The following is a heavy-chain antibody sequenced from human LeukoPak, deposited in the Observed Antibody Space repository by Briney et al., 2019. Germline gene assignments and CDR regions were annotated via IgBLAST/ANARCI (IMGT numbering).Heavy chain of an antibody. Sequence: GGSLRLSCAASGFTFRLYWMHWVRQVPGKGPVWVSRINDDGSDTTYADSVKGRFTISRDDAKNMLFLQMNSLRAEDTAVYYCVRGGPSTWSWGQGTLVTVSS. D-gene: IGHD2-15*01. V-gene: IGHV3-74*01. CDR1: GFTFRLYW. J-gene: IGHJ5*02. CDR3: VRGGPSTWS. CDR2: INDDGSDT.